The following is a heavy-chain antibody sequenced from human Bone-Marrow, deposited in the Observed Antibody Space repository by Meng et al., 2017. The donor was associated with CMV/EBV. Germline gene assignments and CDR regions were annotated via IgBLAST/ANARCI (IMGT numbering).Heavy chain of an antibody. V-gene: IGHV4-39*07. Sequence: SETLSLTCTVSGGSISSSSYYWGWIRQPPGKGLEWIGSIYYSGSTYYNPSLKSRVTISVDTSKNQFSLKLSSVTAADTAVYYCAREIGTYYDFWSGYYLADWGQGKLVNVSS. CDR3: AREIGTYYDFWSGYYLAD. D-gene: IGHD3-3*01. J-gene: IGHJ4*02. CDR2: IYYSGST. CDR1: GGSISSSSYY.